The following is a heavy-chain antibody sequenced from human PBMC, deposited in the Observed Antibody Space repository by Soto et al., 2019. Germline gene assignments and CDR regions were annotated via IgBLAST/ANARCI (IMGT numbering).Heavy chain of an antibody. CDR3: ARGSYYDSSGCHFDY. J-gene: IGHJ4*02. CDR1: GGSISSGGYS. V-gene: IGHV4-30-2*01. CDR2: IYHSGST. Sequence: SETLSLTCGVSGGSISSGGYSWSWIRQPPGKGLEWIGYIYHSGSTYYNPSLKSRVTISVDRSKNQFSLKLSSVTAADTAVYYCARGSYYDSSGCHFDYWGQGTLVTVSS. D-gene: IGHD3-22*01.